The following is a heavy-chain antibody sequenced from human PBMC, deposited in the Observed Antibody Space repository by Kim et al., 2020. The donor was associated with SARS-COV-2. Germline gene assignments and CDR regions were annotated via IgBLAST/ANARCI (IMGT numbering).Heavy chain of an antibody. CDR2: IYYSGST. CDR3: ARGSKFRSFDY. V-gene: IGHV4-59*08. J-gene: IGHJ4*02. Sequence: ETLSLTCTVSGGSISSYYWSWIRQPPGKGLEWIGYIYYSGSTNYNPSLKSRVTISVDTSKNQFSLKLSSVTAADTAVYYCARGSKFRSFDYWGQGTLVTVSS. CDR1: GGSISSYY.